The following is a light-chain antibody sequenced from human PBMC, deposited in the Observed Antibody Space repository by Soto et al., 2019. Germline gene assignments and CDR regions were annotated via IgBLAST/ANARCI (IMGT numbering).Light chain of an antibody. CDR2: GAS. CDR3: QQSNNWPPET. V-gene: IGKV3-15*01. J-gene: IGKJ1*01. Sequence: EIVMTQSPATLSVSPGERATLSCRASQSVSSNLAWYQQKPGQAPRLLIYGASTRATGIPARFSGSGSGTEFTLTVNRLQSEDAAVYYCQQSNNWPPETFGQGTKVEIK. CDR1: QSVSSN.